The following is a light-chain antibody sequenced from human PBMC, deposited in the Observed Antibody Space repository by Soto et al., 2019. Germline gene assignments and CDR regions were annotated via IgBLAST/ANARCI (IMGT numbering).Light chain of an antibody. J-gene: IGKJ2*01. CDR3: QQLNSYPPT. CDR2: AAS. CDR1: QGISSY. V-gene: IGKV1-9*01. Sequence: IQLTQSPSSLSASVGDRVTVTCRASQGISSYLAWYQQQPAKAPKLLIYAASTLQRGVSSRFSGSGSGTDFTLTISSLQPEDFATYYCQQLNSYPPTFGQGTKLEIK.